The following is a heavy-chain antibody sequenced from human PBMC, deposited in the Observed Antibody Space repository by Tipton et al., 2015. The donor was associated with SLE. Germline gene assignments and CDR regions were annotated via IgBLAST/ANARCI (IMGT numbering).Heavy chain of an antibody. CDR3: AKGSTSKRLYYLDY. J-gene: IGHJ4*02. CDR2: IDSSGRST. Sequence: SLRLSCAASGFTFHGSGMSWVRQAPGQGLEWVCGIDSSGRSTGCADSVRGRFTISRDNARNSLYLQMNSLRAEDTALYYCAKGSTSKRLYYLDYWGQGNLVTVSS. V-gene: IGHV3-20*04. D-gene: IGHD2-21*02. CDR1: GFTFHGSG.